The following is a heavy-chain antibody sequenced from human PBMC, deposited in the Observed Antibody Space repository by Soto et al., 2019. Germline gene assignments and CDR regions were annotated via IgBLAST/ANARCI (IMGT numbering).Heavy chain of an antibody. CDR1: GYTFTSYA. J-gene: IGHJ3*02. CDR2: INAGNGNT. Sequence: ASVKVSCKASGYTFTSYAMHWVRQAPGQRLELMGWINAGNGNTKYSQKFQGRVTITRDTSASTAYMELSSLRSEDTAVYYCAREGEQWLVLDAFDIWGQGTMVTVSS. D-gene: IGHD6-19*01. CDR3: AREGEQWLVLDAFDI. V-gene: IGHV1-3*01.